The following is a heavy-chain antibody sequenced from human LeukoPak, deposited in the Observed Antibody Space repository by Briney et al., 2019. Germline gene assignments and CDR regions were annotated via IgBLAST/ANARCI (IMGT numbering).Heavy chain of an antibody. CDR3: AKAPVTTCRGAYCYPFDY. CDR2: INGSGGNT. Sequence: GGSLRLSCAASGFTFSSCAMSWVRQAPGKGLEWVSDINGSGGNTYYADSVKGRFTISRDSSKNTLFLQMNRLRPEDAAVYYCAKAPVTTCRGAYCYPFDYWGQGTLVTVSS. J-gene: IGHJ4*02. CDR1: GFTFSSCA. V-gene: IGHV3-23*01. D-gene: IGHD2-21*01.